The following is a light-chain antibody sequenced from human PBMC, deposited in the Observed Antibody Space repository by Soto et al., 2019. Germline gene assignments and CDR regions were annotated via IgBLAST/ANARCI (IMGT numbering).Light chain of an antibody. CDR2: KAS. Sequence: DIRMTQSPSTLSLSLGDRVTITFLASQTISSWFAWYQQKPWKAPKLLIYKASTLKSGVPSRFSGSGSGTEFTLTISSLQPDDFATYYCQHYNSYSEAFGQGTKVDI. CDR3: QHYNSYSEA. J-gene: IGKJ1*01. V-gene: IGKV1-5*03. CDR1: QTISSW.